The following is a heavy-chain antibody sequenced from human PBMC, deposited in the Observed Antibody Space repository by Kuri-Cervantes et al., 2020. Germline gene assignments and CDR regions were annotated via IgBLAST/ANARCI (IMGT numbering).Heavy chain of an antibody. D-gene: IGHD2-15*01. CDR3: ARSGYCSGGSCYVYFDY. Sequence: GGSLRLSCAASGFSFSSYEMNWVRQAPGKGLEWVSYISSNTIYYADSVKGRFTISRDNAKNSLYLQMNSLRAEDTAVYYCARSGYCSGGSCYVYFDYWGQGTLVTVSS. CDR1: GFSFSSYE. V-gene: IGHV3-48*03. J-gene: IGHJ4*02. CDR2: ISSNTI.